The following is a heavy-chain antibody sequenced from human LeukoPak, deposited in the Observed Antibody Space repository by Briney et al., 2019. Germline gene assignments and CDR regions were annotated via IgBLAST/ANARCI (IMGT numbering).Heavy chain of an antibody. J-gene: IGHJ4*02. CDR3: ARSPRNDYGDY. V-gene: IGHV4-59*01. Sequence: SETLSLTCTVSGGSISNYYWSWIRQPPGKRLEWIGYIYYSGRTKYNPSLKGRVTISVDTSKNQFSLKLSSVTAADTAVYYCARSPRNDYGDYWGQGALVTVCS. CDR1: GGSISNYY. CDR2: IYYSGRT.